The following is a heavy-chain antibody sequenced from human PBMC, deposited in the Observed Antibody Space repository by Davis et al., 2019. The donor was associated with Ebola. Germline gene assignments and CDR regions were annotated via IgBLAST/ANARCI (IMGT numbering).Heavy chain of an antibody. CDR1: GGSISSYY. Sequence: SETLSLTCTVSGGSISSYYWSWIRQPPEKGLEWIGNIYSSGSTNYNPSLKSRVTISVDTSKNQFSLKLSSVTAADTAVYYCARLRKYYYDSSGYYGQADAFDIWGQGTMVTVSS. D-gene: IGHD3-22*01. V-gene: IGHV4-59*01. CDR2: IYSSGST. CDR3: ARLRKYYYDSSGYYGQADAFDI. J-gene: IGHJ3*02.